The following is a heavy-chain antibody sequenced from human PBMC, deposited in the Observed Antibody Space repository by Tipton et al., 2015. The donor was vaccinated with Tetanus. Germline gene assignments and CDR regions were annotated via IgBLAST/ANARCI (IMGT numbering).Heavy chain of an antibody. D-gene: IGHD2-15*01. CDR2: IYYRGNT. V-gene: IGHV4-59*01. CDR1: GGSISSNY. J-gene: IGHJ4*02. CDR3: ARVEEGYCSGGTCYFAD. Sequence: TLSLTCTVSGGSISSNYWSWIRQPPGKGLEWIGYIYYRGNTNYNPSLKKRVTISVDTSKNQFSLKLNSVTAADTAVYYCARVEEGYCSGGTCYFADWGRGTLVTVSS.